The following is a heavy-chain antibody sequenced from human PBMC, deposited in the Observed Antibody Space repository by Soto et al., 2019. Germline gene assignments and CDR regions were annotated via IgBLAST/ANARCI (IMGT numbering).Heavy chain of an antibody. CDR3: ARGGGSGWHGDWFDP. Sequence: QVHLVQSEAEVKKPGASVRVSCKASGYTFTDYYIPWGRQAPGKGFRWMGWTNPNSDGAHYAQKFQGRVTMTRDKSTRTLYMEVNRLRSDDTAVYFCARGGGSGWHGDWFDPWGQGTLVTVSS. CDR2: TNPNSDGA. J-gene: IGHJ5*02. V-gene: IGHV1-2*02. D-gene: IGHD6-19*01. CDR1: GYTFTDYY.